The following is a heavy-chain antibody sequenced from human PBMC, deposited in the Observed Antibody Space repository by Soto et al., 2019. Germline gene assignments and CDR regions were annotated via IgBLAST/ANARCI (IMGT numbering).Heavy chain of an antibody. CDR2: SRNKANSYTT. CDR3: ARGGYSGGYVYFQH. D-gene: IGHD1-26*01. CDR1: GFTLSDHY. J-gene: IGHJ1*01. Sequence: EVQLVESGGGLVQPGGSLRLSCAASGFTLSDHYMDWVRQAPGKGLEWIGRSRNKANSYTTEYAASVKGRFTISRDDSKNSLSLQRNRLKPEDTAGYYCARGGYSGGYVYFQHWGQGTLVTVSS. V-gene: IGHV3-72*01.